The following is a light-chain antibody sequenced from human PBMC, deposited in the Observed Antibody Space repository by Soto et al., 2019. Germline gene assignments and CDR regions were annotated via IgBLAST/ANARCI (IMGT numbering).Light chain of an antibody. Sequence: AIHLTQSPTSLSASVGDKVTITCRSSQAINTALAWYQEKPGKTPDLLMYDASRLINGVPSRFSGSGSGTDITLTISSLQPEDFAIYYCQQFNGFPLTFGGGTKVAI. J-gene: IGKJ4*01. CDR3: QQFNGFPLT. CDR1: QAINTA. CDR2: DAS. V-gene: IGKV1-13*02.